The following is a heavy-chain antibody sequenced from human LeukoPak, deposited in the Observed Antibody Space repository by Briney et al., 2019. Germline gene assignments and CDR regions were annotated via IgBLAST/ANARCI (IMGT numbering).Heavy chain of an antibody. CDR1: GFTFSDYY. J-gene: IGHJ6*02. CDR2: ISSSGSTI. Sequence: GGSLRLSCAASGFTFSDYYMSWIRQAPGKGLEWVSYISSSGSTIYYADSVKGRFTISRDNAKNSLYLQMNSLRAEDTAVYCCARAPAAAGFYYYYGMDVWGQGTTVTVS. D-gene: IGHD6-13*01. CDR3: ARAPAAAGFYYYYGMDV. V-gene: IGHV3-11*01.